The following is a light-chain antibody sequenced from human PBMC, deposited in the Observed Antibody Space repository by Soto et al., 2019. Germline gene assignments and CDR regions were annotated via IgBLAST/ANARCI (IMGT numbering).Light chain of an antibody. CDR2: AAS. J-gene: IGKJ4*01. V-gene: IGKV1-9*01. Sequence: DIHMTQSPASLSASVGDRVTITCRASQGISSYLAWYQQKPGKAPKLLIYAASTLQSGVPSRFSGSGSGTDFTLTISCLQSEDFATYYCQQYYSYPLTFGGGTKVDIK. CDR3: QQYYSYPLT. CDR1: QGISSY.